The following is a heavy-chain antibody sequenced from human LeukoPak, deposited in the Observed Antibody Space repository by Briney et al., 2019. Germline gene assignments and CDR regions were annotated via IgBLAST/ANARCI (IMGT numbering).Heavy chain of an antibody. CDR2: FSRSGPDT. CDR3: AKGSLGSWYYFDY. J-gene: IGHJ4*02. D-gene: IGHD6-13*01. CDR1: GFTFGSSA. V-gene: IGHV3-23*01. Sequence: GGSLRLSCAASGFTFGSSAMSWVRQAPGKGPEWVSTFSRSGPDTYYADSVKGRFTIFRDDSENTLYLQMNSLRAEDTAVYYCAKGSLGSWYYFDYWGQGTLVTVSS.